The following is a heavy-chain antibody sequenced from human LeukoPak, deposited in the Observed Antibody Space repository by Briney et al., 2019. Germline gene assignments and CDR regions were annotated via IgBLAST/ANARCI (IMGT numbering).Heavy chain of an antibody. Sequence: GGSLRLSCAASGFTFSSYWMNWVRQAPGKGLGWVANIKQDGSEKDYVDSVKGRFTISRDNAKNSLYLQMNSLRAEDTAVYYCARVSSLAVAGFFDHWGQGILVTVSS. V-gene: IGHV3-7*01. CDR3: ARVSSLAVAGFFDH. CDR2: IKQDGSEK. CDR1: GFTFSSYW. J-gene: IGHJ4*02. D-gene: IGHD6-19*01.